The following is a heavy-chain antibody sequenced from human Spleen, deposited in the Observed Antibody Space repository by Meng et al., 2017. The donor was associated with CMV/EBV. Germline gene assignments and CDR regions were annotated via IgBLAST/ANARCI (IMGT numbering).Heavy chain of an antibody. CDR2: IYWNDDE. CDR3: AHNPTELWSSFDS. V-gene: IGHV2-5*01. J-gene: IGHJ4*02. Sequence: SGPTLVKPTQTLTLTCTFSGFSLRFDIVGVGWIRQSPGKALEWLGIIYWNDDERYSPSLKNRLAITKDTSKNQVVLRMTNMDPSDTATYYCAHNPTELWSSFDSWGQGTLVTVSS. CDR1: GFSLRFDIVG. D-gene: IGHD2-21*01.